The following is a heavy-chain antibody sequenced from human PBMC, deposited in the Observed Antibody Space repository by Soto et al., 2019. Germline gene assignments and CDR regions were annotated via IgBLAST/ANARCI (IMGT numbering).Heavy chain of an antibody. D-gene: IGHD3-3*01. J-gene: IGHJ6*02. CDR3: ASQYYDFWSGYYTGPYYGMDA. Sequence: PGGSLRLSCAASGFTFSSYGMHWVRQAPGKGLEWVAVISYDGSNKYYADSVKGRFTISRDNSKNTLYLQMNSLRAEDTAVYYCASQYYDFWSGYYTGPYYGMDAWGQGTTVTVSS. V-gene: IGHV3-30*03. CDR2: ISYDGSNK. CDR1: GFTFSSYG.